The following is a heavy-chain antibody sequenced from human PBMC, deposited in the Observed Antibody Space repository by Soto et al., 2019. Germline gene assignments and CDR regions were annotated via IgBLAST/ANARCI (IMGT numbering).Heavy chain of an antibody. Sequence: PSETLSLTCTVSGGSISSYYLSWIRQPPGKGLEWIGYIYYSGSTNYNPSLKSRVTISVDTSKNQFSLKLSSVTAADTAVYYCARSLYCSSTSCYTYYFDYWGQGTLVTVSS. D-gene: IGHD2-2*01. V-gene: IGHV4-59*01. J-gene: IGHJ4*02. CDR2: IYYSGST. CDR1: GGSISSYY. CDR3: ARSLYCSSTSCYTYYFDY.